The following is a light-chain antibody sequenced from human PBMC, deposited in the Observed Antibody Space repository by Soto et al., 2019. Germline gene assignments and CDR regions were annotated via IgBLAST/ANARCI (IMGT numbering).Light chain of an antibody. CDR2: DAS. Sequence: QSALTQPASVSGSPGQSITISCTGTSSDVGGYNYVSWYQQHPGKAPKLMIYDASNRPSGVSNRFSGSKSGNTASLTISGLQAEDEADYYCSSYTSSSTFYVFGTGTKLTVL. CDR1: SSDVGGYNY. CDR3: SSYTSSSTFYV. V-gene: IGLV2-14*01. J-gene: IGLJ1*01.